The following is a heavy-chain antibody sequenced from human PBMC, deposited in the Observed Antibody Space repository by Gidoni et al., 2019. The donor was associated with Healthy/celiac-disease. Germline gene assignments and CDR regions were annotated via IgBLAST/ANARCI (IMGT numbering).Heavy chain of an antibody. D-gene: IGHD4-17*01. V-gene: IGHV5-51*03. J-gene: IGHJ4*02. CDR2: IYPGDSDT. Sequence: EVQLVQSGAEVKKPRESLKISCKGSGCSFTSDWSGWGRQLPGKGLEWMGIIYPGDSDTRYSPSVQGQVTISADKSISTAYLQWSSLKASDTAMYYCARFLGGVTTSYYFDYWGQGTLVTVSS. CDR3: ARFLGGVTTSYYFDY. CDR1: GCSFTSDW.